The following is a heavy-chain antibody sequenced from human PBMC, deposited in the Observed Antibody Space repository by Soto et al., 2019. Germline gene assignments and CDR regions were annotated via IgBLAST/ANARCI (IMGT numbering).Heavy chain of an antibody. CDR3: YVVPADTANWFDP. D-gene: IGHD2-2*01. Sequence: EVQLLESGGGLVQPGGSLRLSCAASGFTFSSYAMSWVRQAPGKGLEWVSAISGSGGSTYYADSVKGRFTISRDNSKNTLYLQMNSLRAEHTAVYYCYVVPADTANWFDPWGQGTLVTVSS. CDR2: ISGSGGST. V-gene: IGHV3-23*01. CDR1: GFTFSSYA. J-gene: IGHJ5*02.